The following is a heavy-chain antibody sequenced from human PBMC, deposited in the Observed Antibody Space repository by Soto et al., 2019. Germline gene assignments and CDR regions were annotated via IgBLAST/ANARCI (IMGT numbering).Heavy chain of an antibody. CDR2: ISSSGTGI. Sequence: GGSLILSGAASGFTFSSYAMSWVRQAPGKGLEWVAYISSSGTGIYYPDSVKGRFTISRDNSKNSLYLQMSSLRAEDTAVYYCARAYSDAFDIWGQGTMVTVSS. J-gene: IGHJ3*02. CDR1: GFTFSSYA. D-gene: IGHD2-15*01. CDR3: ARAYSDAFDI. V-gene: IGHV3-48*04.